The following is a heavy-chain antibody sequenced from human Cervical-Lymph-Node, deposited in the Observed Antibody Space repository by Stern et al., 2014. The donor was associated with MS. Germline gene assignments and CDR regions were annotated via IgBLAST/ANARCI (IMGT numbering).Heavy chain of an antibody. V-gene: IGHV4-39*01. J-gene: IGHJ1*01. D-gene: IGHD3-22*01. CDR2: IYYSGST. Sequence: QLQLQESGPGLVKPSETLSLTCTVSGGSISSSSYYWGWIRQPPGKGLEWIGSIYYSGSTYYNPSLQSRVPIPEDPPKTQSPLKLTSVTAADTAVYYCASLKGRITMIVVVITSGGYFQHWGQGTLVTVSS. CDR3: ASLKGRITMIVVVITSGGYFQH. CDR1: GGSISSSSYY.